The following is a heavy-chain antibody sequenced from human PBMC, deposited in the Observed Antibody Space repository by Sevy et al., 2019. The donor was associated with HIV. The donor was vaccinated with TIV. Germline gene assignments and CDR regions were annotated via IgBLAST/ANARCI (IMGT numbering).Heavy chain of an antibody. CDR3: ARLYYYDSSGYYYSDYYYGMDV. J-gene: IGHJ6*02. Sequence: GESLKISCKGSGYSFTSYWIGWVRQMPGKGLEWMGIIYPGDSDTRYSQSFQGQVTISADKSISTAYLQWSSLKASDTAMYYCARLYYYDSSGYYYSDYYYGMDVWGQGTTVTVSS. V-gene: IGHV5-51*01. CDR1: GYSFTSYW. D-gene: IGHD3-22*01. CDR2: IYPGDSDT.